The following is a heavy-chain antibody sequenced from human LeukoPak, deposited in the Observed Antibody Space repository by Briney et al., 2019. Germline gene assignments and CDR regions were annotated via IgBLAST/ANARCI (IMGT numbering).Heavy chain of an antibody. CDR2: MNPNSGNT. CDR3: ARSRDVLLWFGELFLLDY. J-gene: IGHJ4*02. CDR1: GYTFTGYY. D-gene: IGHD3-10*01. V-gene: IGHV1-8*03. Sequence: ASVKVSCKASGYTFTGYYLHWVRQAPGQGLEWMGWMNPNSGNTGYAQKFQGRVTITRNTSISTAYMELSSLRSEDTAVYYCARSRDVLLWFGELFLLDYWGQGTLVTVSS.